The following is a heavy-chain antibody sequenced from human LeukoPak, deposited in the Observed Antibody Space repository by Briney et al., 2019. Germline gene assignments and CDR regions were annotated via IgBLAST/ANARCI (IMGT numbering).Heavy chain of an antibody. D-gene: IGHD2-2*01. Sequence: PSETLSLTCTVSGGSISSSSYYWGWIRQPPGKGLEWIGSIYYSGSTYYNPSLKSRVAISVDTSKNQFSLKLSSVTAADTAVYYCARDQSQLLSVFDPWGQGTLVTVSS. J-gene: IGHJ5*02. CDR3: ARDQSQLLSVFDP. CDR1: GGSISSSSYY. V-gene: IGHV4-39*07. CDR2: IYYSGST.